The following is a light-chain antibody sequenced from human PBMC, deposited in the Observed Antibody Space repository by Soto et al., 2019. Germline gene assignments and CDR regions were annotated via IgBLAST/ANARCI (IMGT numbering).Light chain of an antibody. J-gene: IGLJ3*02. CDR2: GVS. V-gene: IGLV2-14*01. Sequence: HSALTQPASVSGSPGQSITISCTGTSSDVGGYNYVSWYQQHPGKAPKLVIYGVSYRPSGVSGRFSGSKFQNTASLTISGLQPEDEADYYCSSYRSGSVVLFGGGTKLTVL. CDR3: SSYRSGSVVL. CDR1: SSDVGGYNY.